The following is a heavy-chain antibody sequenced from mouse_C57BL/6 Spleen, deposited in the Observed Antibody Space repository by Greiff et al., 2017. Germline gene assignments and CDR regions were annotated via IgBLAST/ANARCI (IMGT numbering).Heavy chain of an antibody. Sequence: VHVKQSGAELVKPGASVKLSCTASGFNIKDYYMHWVQQRTEQGLEWIGRIDPEDGETKYAPKFQGKATITADTSSNTAYLQLSILTSEDTAVYYCARSGANWDVDFDYWGQGTTLTVSS. CDR1: GFNIKDYY. D-gene: IGHD4-1*02. V-gene: IGHV14-2*01. CDR3: ARSGANWDVDFDY. J-gene: IGHJ2*01. CDR2: IDPEDGET.